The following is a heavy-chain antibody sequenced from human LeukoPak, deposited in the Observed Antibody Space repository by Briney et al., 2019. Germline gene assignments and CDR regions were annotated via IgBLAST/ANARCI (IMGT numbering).Heavy chain of an antibody. CDR1: GGSFSGYY. CDR2: INHSGST. V-gene: IGHV4-34*01. CDR3: ARGRGNSGWYVRGPRAGFDY. J-gene: IGHJ4*02. Sequence: PSXTLSLTCAVYGGSFSGYYWSWIRQPPGKGLEWMGEINHSGSTNYNPSLKSGVNITVEKYKKKFSLKLSSVTAADTAVYYCARGRGNSGWYVRGPRAGFDYWGQGTLVTVPS. D-gene: IGHD6-19*01.